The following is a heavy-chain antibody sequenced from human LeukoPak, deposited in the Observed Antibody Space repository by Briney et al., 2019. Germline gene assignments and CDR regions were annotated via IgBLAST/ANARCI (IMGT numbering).Heavy chain of an antibody. CDR3: AKVSSTLAAAGALSFDY. D-gene: IGHD6-13*01. Sequence: ATVKLSCKASAYTFTDYFIHWVQQAPGKGLEWMGHVDPGDGEAVYADRFQRRFTFTADTSTGTVYMDVSSLTSDDSAVYYCAKVSSTLAAAGALSFDYWGQGTLVIVSS. V-gene: IGHV1-69-2*01. CDR2: VDPGDGEA. CDR1: AYTFTDYF. J-gene: IGHJ4*02.